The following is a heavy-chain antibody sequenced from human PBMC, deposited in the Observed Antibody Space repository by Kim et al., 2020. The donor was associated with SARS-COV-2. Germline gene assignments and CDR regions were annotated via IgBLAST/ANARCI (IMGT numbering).Heavy chain of an antibody. CDR1: GFSFGSYN. V-gene: IGHV3-21*01. CDR3: ASGRGSGNYKYIDF. D-gene: IGHD3-10*01. CDR2: ISSTSTYI. J-gene: IGHJ4*02. Sequence: GGSLRLSCAASGFSFGSYNMNWVRQAPGKGLEWVSSISSTSTYIYYADSVKGRFTISRDNAKNSLYLQMNSLRDEDTAVYYCASGRGSGNYKYIDFWGQGTLVTVSS.